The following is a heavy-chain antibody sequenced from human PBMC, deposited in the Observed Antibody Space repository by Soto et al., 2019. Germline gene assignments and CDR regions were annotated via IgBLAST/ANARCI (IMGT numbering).Heavy chain of an antibody. V-gene: IGHV4-34*01. Sequence: QVQLQQWGAGLLKPSETLSLTCAVYGGSFSDFHWSWIRQPPGKGLEWIGEIHHRGNTNYNPSRRRRVTMSVDTPQHQFALKMTTVTAADTAVYYCARTHYSMDVWDKGTTVTVSS. CDR1: GGSFSDFH. CDR3: ARTHYSMDV. CDR2: IHHRGNT. J-gene: IGHJ6*03.